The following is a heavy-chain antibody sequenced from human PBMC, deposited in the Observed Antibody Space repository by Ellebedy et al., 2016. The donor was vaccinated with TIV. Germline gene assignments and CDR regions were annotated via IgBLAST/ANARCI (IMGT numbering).Heavy chain of an antibody. V-gene: IGHV3-21*04. D-gene: IGHD3-22*01. CDR1: GFTFSSYS. CDR3: AKDIDSSGYFRWFDP. J-gene: IGHJ5*02. Sequence: GESLKISXAASGFTFSSYSMNWVRQAPGKGLEWVSSISSSSSYIYYADSVKGRFTISRDNAKNSLYLQMNSLRAEDTALYYCAKDIDSSGYFRWFDPWGQGTLVTVSS. CDR2: ISSSSSYI.